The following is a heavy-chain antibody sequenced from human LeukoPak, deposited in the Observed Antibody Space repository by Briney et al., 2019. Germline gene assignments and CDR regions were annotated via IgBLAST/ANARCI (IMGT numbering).Heavy chain of an antibody. CDR2: ISSSSSTI. V-gene: IGHV3-48*01. CDR3: FGAMKRDSSGRFDP. D-gene: IGHD3-22*01. J-gene: IGHJ5*02. Sequence: GGSLRLSCAASGFTFSSYSMNWVRQAPGKGLEWVSYISSSSSTIYYADPVKGRFTISRDNAKNSLYLQMNSLRAEDTAVYYCFGAMKRDSSGRFDPWGQGTLVTVSS. CDR1: GFTFSSYS.